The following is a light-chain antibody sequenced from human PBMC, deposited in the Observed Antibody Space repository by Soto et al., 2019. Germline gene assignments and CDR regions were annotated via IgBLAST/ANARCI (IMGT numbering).Light chain of an antibody. Sequence: QSVLAQPASVSGSPGQSITISCTGTSSDVGAYDSVSCYQQHPHKHPQVIIYKGTRRPSGVSNRFSGSTSGNAASLTISGLQADDEADYFCCSSAPESTYVFGTGTKVT. CDR2: KGT. CDR3: CSSAPESTYV. CDR1: SSDVGAYDS. J-gene: IGLJ1*01. V-gene: IGLV2-23*01.